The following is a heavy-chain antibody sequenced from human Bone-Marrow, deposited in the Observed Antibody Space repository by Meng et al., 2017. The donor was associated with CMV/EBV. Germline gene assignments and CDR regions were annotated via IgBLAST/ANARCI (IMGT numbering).Heavy chain of an antibody. D-gene: IGHD1-26*01. Sequence: SVKVSCKASGGTFSSYTISWVRQAPGQGLEWMGRIIPILGIANYAQKFQGRVTITADKSTSTAYMELSSLRSEDTAVYYCARGRVVAWVRIVGAMSYWGQGTLVTVSS. CDR2: IIPILGIA. CDR1: GGTFSSYT. CDR3: ARGRVVAWVRIVGAMSY. V-gene: IGHV1-69*02. J-gene: IGHJ4*02.